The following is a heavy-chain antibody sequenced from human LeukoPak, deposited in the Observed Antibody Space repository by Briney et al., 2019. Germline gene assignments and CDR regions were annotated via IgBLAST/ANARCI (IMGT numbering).Heavy chain of an antibody. Sequence: ASVKVSCKASGFTFTSSAMQWVRQARGQRLEWIGWIVVGSGNTNYAQKFQERVTITRDMSTSTAYMELSSLRSEDTAVYYCAAFDISTGYQAFDIWGQGTMVTVSS. V-gene: IGHV1-58*02. D-gene: IGHD3-9*01. CDR1: GFTFTSSA. CDR2: IVVGSGNT. J-gene: IGHJ3*02. CDR3: AAFDISTGYQAFDI.